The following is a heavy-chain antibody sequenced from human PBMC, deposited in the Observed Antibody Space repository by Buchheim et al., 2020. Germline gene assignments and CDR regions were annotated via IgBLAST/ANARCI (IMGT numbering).Heavy chain of an antibody. CDR3: ASPSRGYSFYMDV. J-gene: IGHJ6*03. D-gene: IGHD3-10*01. CDR1: GFRFSDYY. V-gene: IGHV3-11*05. CDR2: ISSSSSST. Sequence: QVQVVESGGGLVKPGGSLRLSCAASGFRFSDYYTTWIRQAPGKGLEWVSYISSSSSSTKYADSVKGRFTISRDNAGNSLYLQMNNQRAEDTAVYYCASPSRGYSFYMDVWGKGTT.